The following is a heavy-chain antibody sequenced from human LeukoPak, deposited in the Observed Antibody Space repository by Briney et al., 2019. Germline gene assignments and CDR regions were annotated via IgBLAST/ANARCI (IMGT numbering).Heavy chain of an antibody. D-gene: IGHD6-6*01. CDR1: GFTFSNYA. CDR2: ISYDGSNK. J-gene: IGHJ4*02. V-gene: IGHV3-30-3*01. CDR3: AREQLGLDY. Sequence: GGSLRLSCAASGFTFSNYAMHWVRQAPGKGLEWVAVISYDGSNKYYADSVKGRFTISRDNSKNTLYLQMNSLRAEDTAVYSCAREQLGLDYWGQGTLVTVSS.